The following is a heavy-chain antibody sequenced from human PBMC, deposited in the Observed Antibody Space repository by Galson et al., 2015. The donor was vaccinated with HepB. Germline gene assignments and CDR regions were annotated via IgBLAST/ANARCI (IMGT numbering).Heavy chain of an antibody. J-gene: IGHJ2*01. D-gene: IGHD6-19*01. CDR3: ARARSSGPRSWYFDV. CDR1: GFTFSSYD. V-gene: IGHV3-13*01. CDR2: IGIAGDA. Sequence: SLRLSCAGSGFTFSSYDIHWLRQVTGKGLEWVSGIGIAGDAYFLDSVKGRFTIARENAKNSLYLQMNSLRAGDTAVYYCARARSSGPRSWYFDVWGRGTLVAVSS.